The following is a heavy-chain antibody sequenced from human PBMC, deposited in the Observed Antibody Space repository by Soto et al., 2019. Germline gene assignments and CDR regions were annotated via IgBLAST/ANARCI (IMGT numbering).Heavy chain of an antibody. D-gene: IGHD6-13*01. CDR3: VKDESINWYSGHFRH. CDR2: INWNSGSI. Sequence: GESLRLSCAAPGFTFDDYAMHWVRQVPGKGLKWVSGINWNSGSIGYGDSVKGRFAISRDNAKNSLHLQMNSLSAEDTAFYYCVKDESINWYSGHFRHWGQGTLVTVSS. J-gene: IGHJ1*01. V-gene: IGHV3-9*01. CDR1: GFTFDDYA.